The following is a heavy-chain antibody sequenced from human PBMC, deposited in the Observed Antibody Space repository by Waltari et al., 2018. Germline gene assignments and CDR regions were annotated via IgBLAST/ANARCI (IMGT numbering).Heavy chain of an antibody. D-gene: IGHD6-19*01. Sequence: QVQLQESGSGLVKPSETLSLTCTVSGGSISSYYWSWIRQPPGKGLEWIGYIYYSWRTNYNPSLKSRVTISVDTSKNQFSLKLSSVTAADTAVYYCARVTFSGLDYWGQGTLVTVSS. V-gene: IGHV4-59*01. CDR3: ARVTFSGLDY. J-gene: IGHJ4*02. CDR1: GGSISSYY. CDR2: IYYSWRT.